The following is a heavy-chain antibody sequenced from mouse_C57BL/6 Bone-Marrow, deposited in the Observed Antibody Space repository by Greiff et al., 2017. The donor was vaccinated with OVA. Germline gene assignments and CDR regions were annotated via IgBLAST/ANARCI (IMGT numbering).Heavy chain of an antibody. V-gene: IGHV1-55*01. J-gene: IGHJ2*01. Sequence: QVQLQQSGAELVKPGASVKMSCKASGYTFTSYGITWVKQRPGQGLEWMGDIYPGSGSTNYNEKFKSKATRTVDTSSSSAYMQLNSLTSEDSAVYYCAGYSPHYWGQGTTLTVSS. CDR3: AGYSPHY. D-gene: IGHD2-12*01. CDR2: IYPGSGST. CDR1: GYTFTSYG.